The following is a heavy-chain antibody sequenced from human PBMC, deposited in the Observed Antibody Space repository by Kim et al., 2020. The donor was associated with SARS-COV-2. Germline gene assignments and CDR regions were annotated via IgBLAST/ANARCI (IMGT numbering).Heavy chain of an antibody. V-gene: IGHV3-7*01. Sequence: GGSLRLSCAASGFSFRSYRMSWVRQAPVKGLELVANIDQDGGEKSYVDSLKGRFTISRDNAKDSVYLQMNSLRAEDTAGEYCARSDFTSVCSTRGR. CDR2: IDQDGGEK. J-gene: IGHJ2*01. D-gene: IGHD1-26*01. CDR3: ARSDFTSVCST. CDR1: GFSFRSYR.